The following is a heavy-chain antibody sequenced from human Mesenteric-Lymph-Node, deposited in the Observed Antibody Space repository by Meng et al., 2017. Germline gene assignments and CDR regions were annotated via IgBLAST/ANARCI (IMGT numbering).Heavy chain of an antibody. D-gene: IGHD3-16*02. V-gene: IGHV3-21*01. Sequence: GESLKISCAASGFTFSSYSMNWVRQAPGKGLEWVSSISSSSSYIYYADSVKGRFTISRDNAKNSLYLQMNSLRAEDTAVYYCARDTGSENYDYVWGSYRSFDYWGQGTLVTVSS. CDR1: GFTFSSYS. J-gene: IGHJ4*02. CDR3: ARDTGSENYDYVWGSYRSFDY. CDR2: ISSSSSYI.